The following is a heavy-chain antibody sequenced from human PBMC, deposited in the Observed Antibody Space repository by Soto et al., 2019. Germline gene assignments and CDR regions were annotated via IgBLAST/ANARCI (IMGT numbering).Heavy chain of an antibody. V-gene: IGHV3-23*01. J-gene: IGHJ4*02. D-gene: IGHD6-25*01. CDR2: ISGSGGSR. CDR1: GFTFSSSA. CDR3: ALKSGLDY. Sequence: PGGSLRLSCAASGFTFSSSAMSWVRQASGKGLEWVSAISGSGGSRYYADSVKGRFTISRDNSKNTLYLQMNSLGAEDTAVYYCALKSGLDYWGPGTLVTVSS.